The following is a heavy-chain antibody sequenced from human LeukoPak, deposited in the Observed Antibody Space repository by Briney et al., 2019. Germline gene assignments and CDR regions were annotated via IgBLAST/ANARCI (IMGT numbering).Heavy chain of an antibody. D-gene: IGHD2-2*01. CDR3: ARHDYIVVVPAVYYYYYMDV. CDR2: IIPIFGTA. CDR1: GGTYSSYA. J-gene: IGHJ6*03. V-gene: IGHV1-69*01. Sequence: SVKVSCKASGGTYSSYAISWVRQAPGQGLEWMGGIIPIFGTANYAQKFQGRVTITADESTSTAYMELSSLRSEDTAVYYCARHDYIVVVPAVYYYYYMDVWGKGTTVTVSS.